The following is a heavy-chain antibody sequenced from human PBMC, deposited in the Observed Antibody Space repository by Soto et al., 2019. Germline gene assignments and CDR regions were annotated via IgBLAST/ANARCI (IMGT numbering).Heavy chain of an antibody. Sequence: GGSLRLSCASSGFTFSSYGMHWVRQAPGKGLEWVAVIWYDGSNKYYADSVKGRFTISRDNSKNTLYLQMNSLRAEDTAVYYCARDPGIVVVVAATRPYNWFDPWGQGTLVTVSS. CDR3: ARDPGIVVVVAATRPYNWFDP. CDR2: IWYDGSNK. J-gene: IGHJ5*02. V-gene: IGHV3-33*01. CDR1: GFTFSSYG. D-gene: IGHD2-15*01.